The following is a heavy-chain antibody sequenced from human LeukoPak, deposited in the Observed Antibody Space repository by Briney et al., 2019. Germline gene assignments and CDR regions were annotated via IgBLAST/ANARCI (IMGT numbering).Heavy chain of an antibody. V-gene: IGHV3-30*18. CDR1: GFTFSSYG. D-gene: IGHD3-22*01. J-gene: IGHJ4*02. CDR2: ISYDGSNK. CDR3: AKGNYYYDTSGPSLDY. Sequence: GGSLRLSCAASGFTFSSYGMHWVRQAPGKGLEWVAVISYDGSNKYYADSVKGRFTISRDNSKNTLYLQMNSLRAEDTAVYYCAKGNYYYDTSGPSLDYWGQGTLVTVSS.